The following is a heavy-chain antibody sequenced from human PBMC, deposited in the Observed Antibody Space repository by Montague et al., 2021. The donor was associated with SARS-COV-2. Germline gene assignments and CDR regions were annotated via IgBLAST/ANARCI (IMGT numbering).Heavy chain of an antibody. Sequence: SETLSLTCAVHGGSFSGYYWNWIRQPPGKGLEWIGEINHGGSTNYNPSLKNRLTISADTSKNQFSLKLTSVAATDTAVYYCARLRDGVVPSPILGLGPYFTYYYMDVWGKGTTVTVS. V-gene: IGHV4-34*01. D-gene: IGHD2-15*01. CDR3: ARLRDGVVPSPILGLGPYFTYYYMDV. CDR1: GGSFSGYY. CDR2: INHGGST. J-gene: IGHJ6*03.